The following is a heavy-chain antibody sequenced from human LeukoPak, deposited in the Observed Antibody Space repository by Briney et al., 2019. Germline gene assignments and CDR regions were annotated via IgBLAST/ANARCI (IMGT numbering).Heavy chain of an antibody. CDR1: GGTFSSYA. V-gene: IGHV1-69*01. J-gene: IGHJ4*02. CDR2: IIPILGTA. CDR3: AREYRSTYIDY. D-gene: IGHD2-2*01. Sequence: SVKVSCKASGGTFSSYAISWVRQAPGQGLEWMGGIIPILGTANYAQKFQGRVTITADESTSTAYMELSSLRSEDTAVYYCAREYRSTYIDYWGQGTLSPSPQ.